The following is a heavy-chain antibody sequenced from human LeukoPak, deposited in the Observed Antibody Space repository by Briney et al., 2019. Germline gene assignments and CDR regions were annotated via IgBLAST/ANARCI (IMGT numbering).Heavy chain of an antibody. D-gene: IGHD1-7*01. V-gene: IGHV4-38-2*02. CDR1: GYSISSGYY. CDR2: IYHSGST. J-gene: IGHJ4*02. CDR3: ARELELRGRGLDF. Sequence: SETLSLTCTVSGYSISSGYYWGWIRQPPGKGLEWIGSIYHSGSTNYNPSLKSRVTMSVDTSKNQFSLKLSSVTAADTAVYYCARELELRGRGLDFWGQGTLVTVSS.